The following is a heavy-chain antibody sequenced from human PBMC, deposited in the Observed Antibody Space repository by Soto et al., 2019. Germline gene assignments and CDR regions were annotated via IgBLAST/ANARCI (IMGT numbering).Heavy chain of an antibody. J-gene: IGHJ4*02. V-gene: IGHV1-2*02. CDR1: GYTFTGYY. CDR3: ARDSRDGYTPGY. D-gene: IGHD5-12*01. CDR2: INPNSGGT. Sequence: VASVKVSCRAAGYTFTGYYMHWVRQAPGQGLEWMGWINPNSGGTNYAQKFQGRVTMTRDTSISTAYMELSRLRSDDTAVYYCARDSRDGYTPGYWGQGTLVTVSS.